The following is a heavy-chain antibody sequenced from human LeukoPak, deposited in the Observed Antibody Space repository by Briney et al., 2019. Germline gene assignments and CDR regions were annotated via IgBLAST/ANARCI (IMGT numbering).Heavy chain of an antibody. CDR2: INTNTGNP. V-gene: IGHV7-4-1*02. J-gene: IGHJ5*02. CDR3: ARQGYSNYRNWFDP. Sequence: ASVKVSCKASGYTFTSYGISWVRQAPGQGLEWMGWINTNTGNPTYAQGFTGRFVFSLDTSVSAAYLQISSLKAEDTAVYYCARQGYSNYRNWFDPWGQGTLVTVSS. CDR1: GYTFTSYG. D-gene: IGHD4-11*01.